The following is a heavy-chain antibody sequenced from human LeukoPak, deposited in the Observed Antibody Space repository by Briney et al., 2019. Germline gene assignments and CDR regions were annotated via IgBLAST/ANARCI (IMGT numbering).Heavy chain of an antibody. D-gene: IGHD5-12*01. CDR3: ARGRYSGTTYYFDY. CDR2: ISGSGGTT. V-gene: IGHV3-23*01. Sequence: PGGSLRLSCAASGFTFSDYAMSWVRQAPGTGLEWVSTISGSGGTTYYADSVKGRFTISRDNAKNSLYLQMNSLRAEDTAMYYCARGRYSGTTYYFDYWGQGTLVTVSS. CDR1: GFTFSDYA. J-gene: IGHJ4*02.